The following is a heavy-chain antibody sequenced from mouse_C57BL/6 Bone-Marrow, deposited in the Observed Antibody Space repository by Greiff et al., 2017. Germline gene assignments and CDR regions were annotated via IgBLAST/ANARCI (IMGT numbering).Heavy chain of an antibody. V-gene: IGHV1-39*01. CDR3: ARSDYYGSSPYYYAMDY. D-gene: IGHD1-1*01. CDR2: INPNYGTT. Sequence: LKQSGPELVKPGASVKISCKASGYSFPDYNMNWVKQSNGKSLEWIGVINPNYGTTSYNQKFKGKATLTVDQSSSTAYMQLNSLTSEDSAVYYCARSDYYGSSPYYYAMDYWGQGTSVTVSS. J-gene: IGHJ4*01. CDR1: GYSFPDYN.